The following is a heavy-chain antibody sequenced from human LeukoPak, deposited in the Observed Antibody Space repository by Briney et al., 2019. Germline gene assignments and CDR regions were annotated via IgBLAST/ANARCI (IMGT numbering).Heavy chain of an antibody. CDR3: ARDGPVLRYFDWLHTNWFDP. V-gene: IGHV3-30-3*01. D-gene: IGHD3-9*01. Sequence: GGSLRLSCAASGFTFRSYAIHWVRQAPGKGLEWVAFISYDGSIKYYADSVKGRFTISRDNSKNTLYLQMNSLRAEDTAVYYCARDGPVLRYFDWLHTNWFDPWGQGTLVTVSS. CDR2: ISYDGSIK. J-gene: IGHJ5*02. CDR1: GFTFRSYA.